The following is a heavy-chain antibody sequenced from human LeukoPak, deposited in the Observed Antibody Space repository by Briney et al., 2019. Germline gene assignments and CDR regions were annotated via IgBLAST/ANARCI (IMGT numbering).Heavy chain of an antibody. J-gene: IGHJ4*02. CDR2: IYSGGNS. Sequence: GGSLRLSCAASGFTVSGNYMSWVRQTPGKGLEWVSVIYSGGNSYYSDSVKGRFTISRDDSKSIAYLQMNSLKTEDTAVYYCTRSGYYDFWSGYSSDYWGQGTLVAVSS. V-gene: IGHV3-53*03. CDR1: GFTVSGNY. CDR3: TRSGYYDFWSGYSSDY. D-gene: IGHD3-3*01.